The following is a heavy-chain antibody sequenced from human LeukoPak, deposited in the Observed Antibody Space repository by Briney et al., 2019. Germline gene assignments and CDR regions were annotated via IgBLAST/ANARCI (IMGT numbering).Heavy chain of an antibody. Sequence: PGGSLRLSCAASGFTLITNDMTWVRQAPGKGLEWVSSLYSDGNTINADSVQGRLTTFPDNYHNTLYLEKTSLSRDDNAVYYCGRCVEPLAANTLAYGGEGTLVTVSS. D-gene: IGHD3-16*01. CDR2: LYSDGNT. CDR3: GRCVEPLAANTLAY. CDR1: GFTLITND. V-gene: IGHV3-53*01. J-gene: IGHJ4*02.